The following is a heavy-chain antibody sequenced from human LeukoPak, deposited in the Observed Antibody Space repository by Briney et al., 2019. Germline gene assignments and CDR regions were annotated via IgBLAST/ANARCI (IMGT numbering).Heavy chain of an antibody. CDR3: ARDGSGSIDLDH. CDR2: VDNDGRGT. J-gene: IGHJ4*02. D-gene: IGHD3-3*01. CDR1: GFTYSAYW. V-gene: IGHV3-74*01. Sequence: GGSLRLSCSASGFTYSAYWMHWVRQAPGKGLVWVSYVDNDGRGTAYVDSVKGRFTISRDNAENTVYLQMNSLRVDDTAVYYCARDGSGSIDLDHWGQGTLVTVSS.